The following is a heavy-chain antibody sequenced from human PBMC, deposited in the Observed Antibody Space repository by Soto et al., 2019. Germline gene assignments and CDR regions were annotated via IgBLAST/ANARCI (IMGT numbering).Heavy chain of an antibody. CDR3: ARDQTTGDWFDA. J-gene: IGHJ5*02. CDR2: INGDGSST. Sequence: PGGSLRLSCGASGFAFSSYWMHWVRQAPGKGLVWVSRINGDGSSTNYADSVKGRFTISRDNAKNTLYLQMNSLRAEDTAVYYCARDQTTGDWFDAWGQGTLVTVSS. V-gene: IGHV3-74*01. CDR1: GFAFSSYW. D-gene: IGHD4-17*01.